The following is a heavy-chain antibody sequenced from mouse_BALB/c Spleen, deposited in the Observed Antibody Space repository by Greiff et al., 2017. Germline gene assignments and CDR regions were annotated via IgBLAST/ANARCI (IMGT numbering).Heavy chain of an antibody. D-gene: IGHD2-1*01. CDR1: GYSITSDYA. V-gene: IGHV3-2*02. CDR2: ISYSGST. CDR3: ARGGNPPFAY. Sequence: EVKLVESGPGLVKPSQSLSLTCTVTGYSITSDYAWNWIRQFPGNKLEWMGYISYSGSTSYNPSLKSRISITRDTSKNQFFLQLNSVTTKDTATYYCARGGNPPFAYWGQGTLVTVSA. J-gene: IGHJ3*01.